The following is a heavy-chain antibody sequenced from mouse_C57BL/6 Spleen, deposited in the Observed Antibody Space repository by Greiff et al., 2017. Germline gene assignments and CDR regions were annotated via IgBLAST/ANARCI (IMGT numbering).Heavy chain of an antibody. CDR3: ARSFTTVVSYYFDY. V-gene: IGHV1-85*01. Sequence: QVQLQQSGPELVKPGASVKLSCKASGYTFTSYDINWVKQRPGQGLEWIGLIYPRDGSTKYNEKFKGKATLTVDTSSSTAYMELHSLTSEDSAVYFGARSFTTVVSYYFDYWGQGTTLTVSS. CDR1: GYTFTSYD. D-gene: IGHD1-1*01. J-gene: IGHJ2*01. CDR2: IYPRDGST.